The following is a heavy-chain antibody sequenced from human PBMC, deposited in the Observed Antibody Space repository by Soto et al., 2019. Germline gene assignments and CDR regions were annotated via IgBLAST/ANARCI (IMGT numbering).Heavy chain of an antibody. V-gene: IGHV3-23*01. CDR3: AKDIVLMVYAIPGGDWFDH. Sequence: XGSLRLSCAAAGFTFSSYAMSWVRQAPGKGLEWVSAISGSGGSTYYADSVKGRFTISRDNSKNTLYLQMNSLRAEDTAVYYCAKDIVLMVYAIPGGDWFDHWGQGTLVTVSS. CDR2: ISGSGGST. D-gene: IGHD2-8*01. J-gene: IGHJ5*02. CDR1: GFTFSSYA.